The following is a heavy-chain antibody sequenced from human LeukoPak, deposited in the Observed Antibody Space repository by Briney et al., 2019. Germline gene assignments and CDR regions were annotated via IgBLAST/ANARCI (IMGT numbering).Heavy chain of an antibody. CDR1: GYTFTNSY. D-gene: IGHD5-24*01. J-gene: IGHJ3*02. Sequence: ASVKVSCKASGYTFTNSYIHWVRQAPGQVLEWMGLINPDGGNTNYAQNFQGRVTLTRDTSTSTVYMELSSLRSEDTAIYYCARIRDGYNDAYDIWGQGTKVTVSS. CDR3: ARIRDGYNDAYDI. CDR2: INPDGGNT. V-gene: IGHV1-46*01.